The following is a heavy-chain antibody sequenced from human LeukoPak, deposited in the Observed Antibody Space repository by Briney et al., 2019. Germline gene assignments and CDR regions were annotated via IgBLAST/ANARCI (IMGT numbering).Heavy chain of an antibody. CDR2: IYPGDSDT. CDR1: GYSFTTYG. D-gene: IGHD6-19*01. J-gene: IGHJ4*02. Sequence: GESLKISCKGSGYSFTTYGIGWVRQMAGKGLEWMGIIYPGDSDTRYSPSFQGQVTISADKSITTAHLQWSSLKASDTAMYYCASGSSGWYRYFDYWGQGTLVTVSS. CDR3: ASGSSGWYRYFDY. V-gene: IGHV5-51*01.